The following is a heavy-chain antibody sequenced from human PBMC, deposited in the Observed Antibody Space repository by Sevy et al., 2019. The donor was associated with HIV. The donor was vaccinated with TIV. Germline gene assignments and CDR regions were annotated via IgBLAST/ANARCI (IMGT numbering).Heavy chain of an antibody. V-gene: IGHV3-21*01. CDR1: GFTFSNYN. Sequence: GGSLRLSCAASGFTFSNYNMNWVRQAPGKGLVWVSSITGSSNYIYYADSLKGRFTATRDNAKNSLYLQMNSLRAEDTAVYYCARDFPVGTTSTFDYWGQGTLVTVSS. D-gene: IGHD1-26*01. CDR3: ARDFPVGTTSTFDY. CDR2: ITGSSNYI. J-gene: IGHJ4*02.